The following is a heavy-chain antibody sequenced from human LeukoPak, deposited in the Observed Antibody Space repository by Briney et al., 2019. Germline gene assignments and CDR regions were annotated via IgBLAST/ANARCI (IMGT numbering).Heavy chain of an antibody. CDR3: ARGYCGSTSCPKAHYFDY. J-gene: IGHJ4*02. CDR2: ISSSSSYI. V-gene: IGHV3-21*01. CDR1: GFTFSSYS. D-gene: IGHD2-2*01. Sequence: GGSLRLSCAASGFTFSSYSMNWVRQAPGKGPEWVSSISSSSSYIYYADSVKGRFTISRDNAKNSLYLQMNSLRAEDTAAYYCARGYCGSTSCPKAHYFDYWGQGTLVTVSS.